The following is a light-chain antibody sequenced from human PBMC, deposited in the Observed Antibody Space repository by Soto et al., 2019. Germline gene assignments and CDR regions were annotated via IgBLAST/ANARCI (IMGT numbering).Light chain of an antibody. Sequence: QSALTQPASVSGSPGQSITISCTGSNSDIGNYNIVSWYQQHPDKAPQLIIYEVTKRRSGVSNRSSGSTSGNTASLPISELQAEDEGDHHCCSYAGSNVFVFGTGTKGTAL. CDR2: EVT. CDR3: CSYAGSNVFV. CDR1: NSDIGNYNI. V-gene: IGLV2-23*02. J-gene: IGLJ1*01.